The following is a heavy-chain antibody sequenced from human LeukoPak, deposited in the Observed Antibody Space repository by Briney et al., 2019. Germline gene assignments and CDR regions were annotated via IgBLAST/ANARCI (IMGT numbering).Heavy chain of an antibody. CDR1: VVSSSSVVYG. CDR2: IYYSGST. D-gene: IGHD2-2*01. J-gene: IGHJ6*02. CDR3: AREGYCSSTSCYGYYYYYGMDV. Sequence: PSGTPLRTWTVSVVSSSSVVYGGSWISQHPRNCLEWIRYIYYSGSTYYNPSLKSRVTISVDTSKSQFSLKLSSVNAADTAVYYCAREGYCSSTSCYGYYYYYGMDVWGQGTTVTVSS. V-gene: IGHV4-31*02.